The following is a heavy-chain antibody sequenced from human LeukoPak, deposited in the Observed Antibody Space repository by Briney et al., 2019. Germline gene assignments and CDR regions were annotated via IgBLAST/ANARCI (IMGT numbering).Heavy chain of an antibody. D-gene: IGHD3-3*01. CDR2: IIPIFGTA. V-gene: IGHV1-69*13. J-gene: IGHJ6*03. Sequence: SVKVSCKASGGTFSSYAISWVRQAPGQGLEWMGGIIPIFGTANYAQKFQGRVTITADESTSTAYMELSSLRSEDTAVYYCASSGDFWSGHQGYYYYYMDVWGKGTTVTVSS. CDR1: GGTFSSYA. CDR3: ASSGDFWSGHQGYYYYYMDV.